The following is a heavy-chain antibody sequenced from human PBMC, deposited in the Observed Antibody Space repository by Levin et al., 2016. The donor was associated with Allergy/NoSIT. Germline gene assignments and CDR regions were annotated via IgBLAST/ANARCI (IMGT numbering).Heavy chain of an antibody. CDR2: IYYSGNT. V-gene: IGHV4-39*01. CDR3: ARIYERYSSGWYSSDP. Sequence: SETLSLTCTVSGGSISSRSYYWGWIRQPPGKGLEWIGSIYYSGNTYYNPSLKSRVTISVDTSKNQFSLKLGSVTAADTAVYYCARIYERYSSGWYSSDPWGQGTLVTVSS. J-gene: IGHJ5*02. D-gene: IGHD6-19*01. CDR1: GGSISSRSYY.